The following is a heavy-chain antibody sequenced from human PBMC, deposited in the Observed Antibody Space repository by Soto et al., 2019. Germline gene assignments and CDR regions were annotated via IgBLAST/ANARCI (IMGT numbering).Heavy chain of an antibody. D-gene: IGHD6-13*01. Sequence: SETLSLTCAVYGGSFSAYYWSWVRQPPGKGLEWIGEIIHSESTKYNPSLKSRVTISVDTSKNQFSLKLSSVTAADTAVYYCARETGIAAAGTCGMDVWGQGTTVTVSS. J-gene: IGHJ6*02. CDR2: IIHSEST. V-gene: IGHV4-34*12. CDR3: ARETGIAAAGTCGMDV. CDR1: GGSFSAYY.